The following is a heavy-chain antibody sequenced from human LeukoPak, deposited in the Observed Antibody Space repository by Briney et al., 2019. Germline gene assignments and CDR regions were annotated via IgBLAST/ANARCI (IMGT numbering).Heavy chain of an antibody. CDR1: GFTFSSYS. J-gene: IGHJ5*02. D-gene: IGHD1-26*01. V-gene: IGHV3-48*04. CDR2: ISSSCSTI. CDR3: ARDLDLVGTRNWFDP. Sequence: PGGSLRLSCAASGFTFSSYSMNWVRQAPGKGLEWVSYISSSCSTIYYADSVKGRFTISRDNVKNSLYLEMNNLRAEDTAVYYCARDLDLVGTRNWFDPWGQGTLVTVSS.